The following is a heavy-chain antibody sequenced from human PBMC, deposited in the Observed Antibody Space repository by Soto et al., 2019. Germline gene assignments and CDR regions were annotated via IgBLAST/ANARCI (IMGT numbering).Heavy chain of an antibody. CDR2: INPNSGGT. V-gene: IGHV1-2*02. Sequence: AASVKVSCKASGYTFTGYYMHWVRQAPGQGLEWMGWINPNSGGTNYAQKFQGRVTMTRDTSISTAYMELSRLRSDDTAVYYCARDTYYYDSSGYYHYYYGMDVWGQGTTVTVSS. D-gene: IGHD3-22*01. CDR1: GYTFTGYY. CDR3: ARDTYYYDSSGYYHYYYGMDV. J-gene: IGHJ6*02.